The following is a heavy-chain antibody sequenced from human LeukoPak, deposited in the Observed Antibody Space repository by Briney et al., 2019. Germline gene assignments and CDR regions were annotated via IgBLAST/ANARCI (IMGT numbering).Heavy chain of an antibody. CDR2: ISYDGNDE. CDR3: ARLGLEVGGPNWFDP. Sequence: GRSLRLSCVASGFTFSNYGMHWVRQAPGKGLEWVTTISYDGNDEYYADSVKGRFTISRDNVKNSLYLQMNSLGVEDTAVYYCARLGLEVGGPNWFDPWGQGTLVTVSS. V-gene: IGHV3-30*03. D-gene: IGHD1-1*01. CDR1: GFTFSNYG. J-gene: IGHJ5*02.